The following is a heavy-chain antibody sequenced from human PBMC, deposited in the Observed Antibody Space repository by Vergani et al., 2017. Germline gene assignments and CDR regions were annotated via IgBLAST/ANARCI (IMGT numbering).Heavy chain of an antibody. CDR1: GGTFSSYA. V-gene: IGHV1-69*01. CDR2: IIPIFGTA. J-gene: IGHJ6*02. Sequence: QVQLVQSGAEVKKPGSSVKVSCKASGGTFSSYAISWVRQAPGQGLEWMGGIIPIFGTANYAQKFQGRVTITADESTSTAYMELSSLRSEDTAVYYCSRAEGIVVVPAAISVDYYYYGMDVWGQGTTVTVSS. CDR3: SRAEGIVVVPAAISVDYYYYGMDV. D-gene: IGHD2-2*01.